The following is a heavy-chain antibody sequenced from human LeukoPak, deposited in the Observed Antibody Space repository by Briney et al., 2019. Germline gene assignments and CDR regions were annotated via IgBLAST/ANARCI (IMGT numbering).Heavy chain of an antibody. CDR1: GFTFSSYW. D-gene: IGHD6-19*01. CDR2: IKQDGSER. Sequence: GGSLRLSCAASGFTFSSYWMTWVRQAPGKGLEWVASIKQDGSERNYVDSVKGRFTISRDNAKNSLYLQMNTLRDEDTAVYYCATGAGCGYWGQGTLVTVSS. CDR3: ATGAGCGY. V-gene: IGHV3-7*03. J-gene: IGHJ4*02.